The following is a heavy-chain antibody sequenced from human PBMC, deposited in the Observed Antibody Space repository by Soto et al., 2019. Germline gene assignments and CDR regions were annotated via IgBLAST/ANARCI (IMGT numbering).Heavy chain of an antibody. D-gene: IGHD3-10*01. J-gene: IGHJ4*02. CDR3: ARGRYYYGSGRLFTDYYFDY. CDR2: ISAYNGNT. CDR1: GYTFTSYG. Sequence: QVQLVQSGAEVKKPGASVKVSCKASGYTFTSYGISWVRQAPGQGLEWMGWISAYNGNTNYAQKLQGRVTMTTDTSTSTAHMELRSLRSDDTAVYYCARGRYYYGSGRLFTDYYFDYWGQGTLVTVSS. V-gene: IGHV1-18*01.